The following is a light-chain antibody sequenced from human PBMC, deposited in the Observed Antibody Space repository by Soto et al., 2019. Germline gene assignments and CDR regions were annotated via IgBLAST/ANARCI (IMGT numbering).Light chain of an antibody. J-gene: IGKJ5*01. CDR3: QQYGSSIT. CDR1: QSVSTF. CDR2: GTS. V-gene: IGKV3-20*01. Sequence: IVLTQSPATLYLSPGERATLSCRASQSVSTFLAWYQQKPGQAPRLLIYGTSSRATGIPDRFSGSGSGTDFTLTISRLEPEDFAVFYCQQYGSSITFGQGTRLEIK.